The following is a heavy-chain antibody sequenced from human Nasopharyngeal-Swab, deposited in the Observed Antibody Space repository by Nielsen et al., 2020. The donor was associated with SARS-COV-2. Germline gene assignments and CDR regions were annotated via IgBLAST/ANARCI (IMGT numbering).Heavy chain of an antibody. Sequence: GRQAPGKGLEGVSVIYSGGSRHYADSVKGRFTISRDNSKNALYLQMNSLRAEDTAVYYCARSRLPGVFSVTASWYFDLWGRGTLVTVSS. J-gene: IGHJ2*01. V-gene: IGHV3-53*01. CDR2: IYSGGSR. D-gene: IGHD2-21*02. CDR3: ARSRLPGVFSVTASWYFDL.